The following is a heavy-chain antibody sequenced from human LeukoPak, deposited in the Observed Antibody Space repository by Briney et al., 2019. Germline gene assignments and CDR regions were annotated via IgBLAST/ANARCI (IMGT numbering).Heavy chain of an antibody. D-gene: IGHD1-26*01. CDR1: GFTFSSYA. Sequence: QPGGSLRLSCAASGFTFSSYAMSWDRQAPGKGLEWVSAISGSGGDTYYADSVKGRFTISRDNSKNTLYLQMNSLRAEDTAVYYCAKKGATTGDFDYWGQGTLVTVSS. CDR2: ISGSGGDT. J-gene: IGHJ4*02. V-gene: IGHV3-23*01. CDR3: AKKGATTGDFDY.